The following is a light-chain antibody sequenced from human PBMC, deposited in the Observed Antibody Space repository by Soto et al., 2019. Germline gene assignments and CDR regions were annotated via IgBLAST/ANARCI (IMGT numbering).Light chain of an antibody. J-gene: IGKJ2*01. Sequence: EIVLTQSTGTLPLSPGERATLSCRASQSVSSNYLVWYQQKPGQAPRPLIYGSSSRATGIPDRFSGSGSGTDFTLTISRLEPEDFAVYSCQQYANSPFTFGQGTKLEIK. CDR2: GSS. V-gene: IGKV3-20*01. CDR3: QQYANSPFT. CDR1: QSVSSNY.